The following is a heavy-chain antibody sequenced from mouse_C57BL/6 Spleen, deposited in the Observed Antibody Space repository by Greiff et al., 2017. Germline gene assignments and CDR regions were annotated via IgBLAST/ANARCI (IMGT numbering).Heavy chain of an antibody. V-gene: IGHV1-19*01. J-gene: IGHJ1*03. CDR1: GYTFTDYY. CDR3: ARITTVVANQYFDV. CDR2: INPYNGGT. Sequence: EVQLQQSGPVLVKPGASVKMSCKASGYTFTDYYMNWVKQSHGKSLEWIGVINPYNGGTSYNQKFKGKATLTVDKSSSTAYMELNSLTSEDSAVYYCARITTVVANQYFDVWGTGTTVTVSS. D-gene: IGHD1-1*01.